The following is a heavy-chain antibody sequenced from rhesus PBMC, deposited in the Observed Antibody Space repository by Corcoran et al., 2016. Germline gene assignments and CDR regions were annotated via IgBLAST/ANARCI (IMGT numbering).Heavy chain of an antibody. Sequence: QVQLQESGPGLVKPSETLSLTCAVSGGAISTYYSYWTWILQAPGKGLEWIGYISYSGSTRYTPSRKSRVSISRDTSKNQFSLKLTSVIAADTAVYYCARTSGTWNGAEYFDFWGQGALVTVSS. CDR3: ARTSGTWNGAEYFDF. CDR1: GGAISTYYSY. D-gene: IGHD6-25*01. V-gene: IGHV4-122*02. CDR2: ISYSGST. J-gene: IGHJ1*01.